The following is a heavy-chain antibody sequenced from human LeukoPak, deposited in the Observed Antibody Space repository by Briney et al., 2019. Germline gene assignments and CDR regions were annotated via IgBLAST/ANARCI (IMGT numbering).Heavy chain of an antibody. CDR2: INPNSGGT. J-gene: IGHJ4*02. CDR1: GYTFTGYY. CDR3: AREGGLNPFYQSGYEERGDFDY. D-gene: IGHD5-12*01. Sequence: GASVKVSCKASGYTFTGYYMHWVRQAPGQGLEWMGWINPNSGGTNYAQKFQGRVTMTRDTSISTAYMELRSLRSDDTAVYYCAREGGLNPFYQSGYEERGDFDYWGQGTLVTVSS. V-gene: IGHV1-2*02.